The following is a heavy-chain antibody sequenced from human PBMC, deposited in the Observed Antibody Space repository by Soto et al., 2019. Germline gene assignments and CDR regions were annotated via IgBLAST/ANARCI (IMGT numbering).Heavy chain of an antibody. CDR2: IYDTGISGCTPST. J-gene: IGHJ6*02. CDR3: ARGEDAFFYYGLDV. Sequence: LSLTCTVSGGSITSSYWSWIRRPPGKGLEWIAYIYDTGISGCTPSTSYNPSLKSRVTMSVDTSKSQFSLKLTSVTAADTAVYYCARGEDAFFYYGLDVWGQGITVTVSS. V-gene: IGHV4-59*01. CDR1: GGSITSSY.